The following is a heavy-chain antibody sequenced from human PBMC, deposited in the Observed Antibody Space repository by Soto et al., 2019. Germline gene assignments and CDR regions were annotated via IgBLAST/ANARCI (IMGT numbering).Heavy chain of an antibody. J-gene: IGHJ4*02. CDR1: GFTFSNAW. V-gene: IGHV3-15*01. Sequence: GGSLRLSCAASGFTFSNAWMSWVRQAPGKGLEWVGRIKSKTDGGTTDYAAPVKGRFTISRDDSKNTLYLQMNSLKTEDTAVYYCTTDPQPLPLIAVAANRDYYFDYWGQGTLVTVSS. CDR2: IKSKTDGGTT. D-gene: IGHD6-19*01. CDR3: TTDPQPLPLIAVAANRDYYFDY.